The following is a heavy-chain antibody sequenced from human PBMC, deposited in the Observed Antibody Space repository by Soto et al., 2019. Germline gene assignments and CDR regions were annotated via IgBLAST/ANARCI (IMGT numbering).Heavy chain of an antibody. CDR3: VRDPHGGGMNV. V-gene: IGHV6-1*01. Sequence: PSQTLSLTCAISGDSVSSNSAAWNWIRHSPSRGLEWLGRTYYRSKWCNEYAVSVRSRITINPDTSKNQFSPQLNSVTPEDTAVYYCVRDPHGGGMNVWGQGTTVTVSS. CDR1: GDSVSSNSAA. D-gene: IGHD1-26*01. J-gene: IGHJ6*02. CDR2: TYYRSKWCN.